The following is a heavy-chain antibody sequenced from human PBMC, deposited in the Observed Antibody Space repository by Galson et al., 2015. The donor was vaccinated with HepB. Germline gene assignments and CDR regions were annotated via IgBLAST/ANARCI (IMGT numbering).Heavy chain of an antibody. Sequence: SVKVSCKASGGTFSSYAISWVRQAPGQGLEWMRGIIPIFGTANYAQKFQGRVTITADESTSTAYMELSSLRSEDTAVYYCARGSADRNGMDVWGQGTTVTVSS. CDR1: GGTFSSYA. D-gene: IGHD6-25*01. CDR3: ARGSADRNGMDV. J-gene: IGHJ6*02. V-gene: IGHV1-69*13. CDR2: IIPIFGTA.